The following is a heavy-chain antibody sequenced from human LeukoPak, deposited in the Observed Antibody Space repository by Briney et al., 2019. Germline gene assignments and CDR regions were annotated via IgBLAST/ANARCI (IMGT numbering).Heavy chain of an antibody. J-gene: IGHJ4*02. CDR1: SGSISSYY. Sequence: PSETLSLTCTVASGSISSYYWGWNRQPAGKGLEWVERIYTSGGNNSHPSLRRGATMSVETSNNQFSLKLSPGTAADAAVYYCARGGAATFDYWGQGNMVTVSA. CDR3: ARGGAATFDY. V-gene: IGHV4-4*07. D-gene: IGHD2-15*01. CDR2: IYTSGGN.